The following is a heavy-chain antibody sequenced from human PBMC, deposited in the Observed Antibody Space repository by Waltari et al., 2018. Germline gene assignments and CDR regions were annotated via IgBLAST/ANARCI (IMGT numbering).Heavy chain of an antibody. CDR1: GYTFTSYA. Sequence: QVQLVQSGAEVKKPGASVKVSCKASGYTFTSYAMHWVRQAPGQRLEWMGWINAGNGNTKYSQKFQGRVTITRDTSASTAYMELSSLRSEDTAVYYCARWIGLLAGFDYWGQGTLVTVSS. J-gene: IGHJ4*02. D-gene: IGHD3-22*01. CDR3: ARWIGLLAGFDY. V-gene: IGHV1-3*01. CDR2: INAGNGNT.